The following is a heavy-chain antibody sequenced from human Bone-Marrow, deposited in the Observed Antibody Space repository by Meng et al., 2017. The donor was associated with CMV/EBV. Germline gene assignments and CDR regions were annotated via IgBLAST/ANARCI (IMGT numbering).Heavy chain of an antibody. J-gene: IGHJ6*02. V-gene: IGHV4-39*07. CDR2: IYYSGST. CDR3: ARDLMGAVVVPAANKKAYYYYGMDV. Sequence: SETLSLTCTVSGGSISSSSYYWGWIRQPPGKGLEWIGSIYYSGSTYYNPSLKSRVTISVDTSKNQFSLKLSSVTAADTAVYYCARDLMGAVVVPAANKKAYYYYGMDVWGQGTTVTVSS. CDR1: GGSISSSSYY. D-gene: IGHD2-2*01.